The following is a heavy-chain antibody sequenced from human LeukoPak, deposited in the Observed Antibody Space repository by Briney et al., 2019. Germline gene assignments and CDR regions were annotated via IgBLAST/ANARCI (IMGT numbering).Heavy chain of an antibody. Sequence: GGSLRLSCAASGLTFSSYGMHWVRQAPGKGLEWVAFIRYDGSNKYYADSVKGRFTISRDNSKNTLYLQMNSLRVEDTAVYYCAKDPGDVNDYWGLGTLVTVSS. D-gene: IGHD3-10*01. CDR3: AKDPGDVNDY. CDR1: GLTFSSYG. J-gene: IGHJ4*02. V-gene: IGHV3-30*02. CDR2: IRYDGSNK.